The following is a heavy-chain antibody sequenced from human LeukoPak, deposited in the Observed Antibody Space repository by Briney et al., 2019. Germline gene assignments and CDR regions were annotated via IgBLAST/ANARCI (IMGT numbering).Heavy chain of an antibody. CDR3: ARRYCSSTSCYFDY. V-gene: IGHV7-4-1*02. CDR1: GYTFTSYA. J-gene: IGHJ4*02. D-gene: IGHD2-2*01. Sequence: ASVKVSCKASGYTFTSYAMNWVRQAPGQGLEWMGWINTNTGNPTYAQGFTGRFVFSLDTSVSTAYLQISSPKAEDTAVYYCARRYCSSTSCYFDYWGQGTLVTVSS. CDR2: INTNTGNP.